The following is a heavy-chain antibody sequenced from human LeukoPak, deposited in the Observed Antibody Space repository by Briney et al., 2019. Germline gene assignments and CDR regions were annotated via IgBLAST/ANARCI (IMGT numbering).Heavy chain of an antibody. CDR2: IRYDGSNK. J-gene: IGHJ4*02. CDR3: ARLPAYCSSTSCYYDY. Sequence: GGSLRLSCAASGFTFSSYGMHWVRQAPGKGLEWVAFIRYDGSNKYYADSVKGRFTISRDNSKNTLYLQMNSLRAEDTAVYYCARLPAYCSSTSCYYDYWGQGTLVTVSS. D-gene: IGHD2-2*01. V-gene: IGHV3-30*02. CDR1: GFTFSSYG.